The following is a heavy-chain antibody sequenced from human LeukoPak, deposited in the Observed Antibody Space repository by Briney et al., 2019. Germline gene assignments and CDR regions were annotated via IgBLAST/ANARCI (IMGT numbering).Heavy chain of an antibody. V-gene: IGHV3-74*03. CDR3: ARGAAPQGY. Sequence: GGSLRLSCAASGFSFSSYWISWVRQAPGKGLVWVSRINGDGSTTAYADSVKGRFTISRDNAKNTLYLQMNSLRVEDTAVYYCARGAAPQGYWGQGTLVTVSS. J-gene: IGHJ4*02. CDR1: GFSFSSYW. D-gene: IGHD2-15*01. CDR2: INGDGSTT.